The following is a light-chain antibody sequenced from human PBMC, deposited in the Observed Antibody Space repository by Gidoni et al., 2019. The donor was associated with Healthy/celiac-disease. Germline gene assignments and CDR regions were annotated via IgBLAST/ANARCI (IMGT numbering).Light chain of an antibody. Sequence: IQLPHSPSSLSASVGDRVTITCRARQGISRYLAWYQQKPGKAPKLLIYAASTLQSGVPSRFSGSGSGTDFTLTISSLQHEDFATYYCQQINSYRTFGGXTKVEIK. J-gene: IGKJ4*01. CDR1: QGISRY. CDR2: AAS. V-gene: IGKV1-9*01. CDR3: QQINSYRT.